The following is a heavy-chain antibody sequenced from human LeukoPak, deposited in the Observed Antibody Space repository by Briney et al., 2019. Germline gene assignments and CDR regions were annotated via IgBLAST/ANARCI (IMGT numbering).Heavy chain of an antibody. CDR1: GGSISSSSYY. CDR3: ARGFEYSSAYYFDY. D-gene: IGHD6-19*01. J-gene: IGHJ4*02. Sequence: SETLSLTCTASGGSISSSSYYWGWIRQPPGKGLEWIVSIYYSGSTYYNPSLKSRVTISVDTSKNQFSLKLSSVTAADTAVYYCARGFEYSSAYYFDYWGQGTLDTVSS. V-gene: IGHV4-39*07. CDR2: IYYSGST.